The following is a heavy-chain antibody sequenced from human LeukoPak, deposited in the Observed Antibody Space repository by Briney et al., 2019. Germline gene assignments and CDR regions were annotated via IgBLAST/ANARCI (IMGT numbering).Heavy chain of an antibody. CDR1: GFTFSSYW. CDR3: ASSAAGFYGMDV. CDR2: IKQDGSEK. Sequence: PEGSLRLSCAASGFTFSSYWMSWVRQAPGKGLEWVANIKQDGSEKYYVDSVKGRFTISRHNSKNTLYLQMNSLRAEDTAVYYCASSAAGFYGMDVWGQGTTVTVSS. D-gene: IGHD6-13*01. V-gene: IGHV3-7*03. J-gene: IGHJ6*02.